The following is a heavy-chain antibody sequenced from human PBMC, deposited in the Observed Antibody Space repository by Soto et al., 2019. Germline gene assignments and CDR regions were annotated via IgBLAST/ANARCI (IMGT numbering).Heavy chain of an antibody. V-gene: IGHV1-18*01. CDR1: GYMFTTYG. CDR2: ISAYNADT. J-gene: IGHJ4*02. CDR3: ALRADY. Sequence: QVQVVQSGAEVKKPGASVKVSCTASGYMFTTYGIIWVRQAPGQGLEWMGWISAYNADTNYARNLQDRLTMTTDTPTSTAYMELKNLTSDATAVYYCALRADYWGQGNLVIVSS.